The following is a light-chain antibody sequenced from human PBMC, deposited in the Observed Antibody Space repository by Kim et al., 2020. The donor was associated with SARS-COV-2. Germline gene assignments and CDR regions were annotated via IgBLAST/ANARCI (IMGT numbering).Light chain of an antibody. CDR1: QGISTY. CDR3: QQFNNYPIT. CDR2: SAS. Sequence: DIQFTQSPSFLSASVGERVTITCRASQGISTYLAWYQQKSGEAPKLLMYSASILQSGVPSRFSGSGSGTEFTLTIGSLQPEDFATYYCQQFNNYPITFGQGTRLEIK. J-gene: IGKJ5*01. V-gene: IGKV1-9*01.